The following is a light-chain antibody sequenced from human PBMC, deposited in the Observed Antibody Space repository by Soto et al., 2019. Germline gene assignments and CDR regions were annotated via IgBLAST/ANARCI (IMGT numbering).Light chain of an antibody. V-gene: IGKV3-15*01. CDR3: QQYKNWPPWT. Sequence: EIVMTQSPATLSVSPGERATLSCRASQSVSSNLAWYQQKPGQAPRLLIYGASTKATGIPARFSGSGSGTELTLTISSLKSEDFAVYYCQQYKNWPPWTFGQGTKVVIK. CDR1: QSVSSN. J-gene: IGKJ1*01. CDR2: GAS.